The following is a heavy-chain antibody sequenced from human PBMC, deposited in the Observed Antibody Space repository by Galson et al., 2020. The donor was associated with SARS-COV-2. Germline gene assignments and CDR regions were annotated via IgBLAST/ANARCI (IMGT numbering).Heavy chain of an antibody. V-gene: IGHV4-38-2*01. Sequence: SQTLSLTCAVSGVSISTTNYWSWIRQAPGKGLEWIGSVYPSGSTYFNPSLKSRVTISLDTSKNQFSLRLTSVTAADTALSYCARQGVTMIVRLTVPGWVFDLWGRGTLVTVSS. CDR3: ARQGVTMIVRLTVPGWVFDL. CDR2: VYPSGST. J-gene: IGHJ2*01. D-gene: IGHD3-22*01. CDR1: GVSISTTNY.